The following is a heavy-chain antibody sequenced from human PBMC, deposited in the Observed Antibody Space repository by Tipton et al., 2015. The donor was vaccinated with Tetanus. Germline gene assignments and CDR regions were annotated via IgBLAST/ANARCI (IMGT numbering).Heavy chain of an antibody. Sequence: TLSLTCSVSGGSISGSSYYWSWIRQPPGKALEWIGSIYYSGSPFYHPSLQSRVTISADTSENQFSLRLSSVTAADTAVYFCARHPPPYYYGSGSYLDYWGQGTPVTVSS. CDR1: GGSISGSSYY. V-gene: IGHV4-39*01. J-gene: IGHJ4*02. D-gene: IGHD3-10*01. CDR3: ARHPPPYYYGSGSYLDY. CDR2: IYYSGSP.